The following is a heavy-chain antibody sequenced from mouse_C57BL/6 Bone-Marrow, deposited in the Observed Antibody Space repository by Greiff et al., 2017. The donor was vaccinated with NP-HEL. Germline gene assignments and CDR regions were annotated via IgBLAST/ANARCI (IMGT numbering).Heavy chain of an antibody. V-gene: IGHV1-55*01. Sequence: QVQLQQPGAELVKPGASVKMSCKASGYTFTSYWITWVKQRPGQGLEWIGDIYPGSGSTNYNEKFKSKATLTVDPSSSTAYMQLSSLTSEYSAVYYFARGYYSNYDYAMDYWGQGTSVTVSS. CDR2: IYPGSGST. J-gene: IGHJ4*01. D-gene: IGHD2-5*01. CDR1: GYTFTSYW. CDR3: ARGYYSNYDYAMDY.